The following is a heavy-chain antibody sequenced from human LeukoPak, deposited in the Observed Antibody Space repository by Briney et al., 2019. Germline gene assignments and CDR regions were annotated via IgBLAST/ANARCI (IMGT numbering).Heavy chain of an antibody. V-gene: IGHV1-69*04. CDR2: IIPILGIA. CDR3: ARDYSSGWYLIGY. Sequence: SVKVSCKASGGTFSSYAISWVRQAPGPGLELMGRIIPILGIANYAQKFQGRVTITADKSTSTAYMELSSLRSEDTAVYYCARDYSSGWYLIGYWGQGTLVTVSS. CDR1: GGTFSSYA. D-gene: IGHD6-19*01. J-gene: IGHJ4*02.